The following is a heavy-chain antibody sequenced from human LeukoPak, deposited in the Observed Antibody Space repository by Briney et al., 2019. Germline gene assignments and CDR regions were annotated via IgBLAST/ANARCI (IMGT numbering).Heavy chain of an antibody. CDR2: ISGSGGST. CDR1: GFTFSSYG. Sequence: GRSLRLSCAASGFTFSSYGMHWVRQAPGKGLEWVSAISGSGGSTYYADSVKGRFTISRDNSKNTLYLQMNSLRAEDTAVYYCAKDKAIVVVIDAFDIWGQGTMVTVSS. D-gene: IGHD3-22*01. V-gene: IGHV3-23*01. CDR3: AKDKAIVVVIDAFDI. J-gene: IGHJ3*02.